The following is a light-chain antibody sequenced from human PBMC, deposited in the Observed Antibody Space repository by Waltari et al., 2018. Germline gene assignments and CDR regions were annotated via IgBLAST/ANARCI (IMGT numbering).Light chain of an antibody. J-gene: IGLJ1*01. CDR3: AAWDDSVNGYV. V-gene: IGLV1-44*01. Sequence: QSVLTQPPSASGSPGQRVTISCSGSSSNIGSSTVSWYQQLPGTAPKLLIYLNTQRPYGVPDRFSGSKSGTSASLAISGLQSEDEADYFCAAWDDSVNGYVFGTGTKVTVL. CDR1: SSNIGSST. CDR2: LNT.